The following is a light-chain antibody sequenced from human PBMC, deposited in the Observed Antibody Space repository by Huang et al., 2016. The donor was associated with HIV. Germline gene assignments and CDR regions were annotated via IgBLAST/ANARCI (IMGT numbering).Light chain of an antibody. CDR1: QGISSS. J-gene: IGKJ1*01. CDR2: GAS. CDR3: QQLDTYPWT. Sequence: IQLTQSPSSLSASVGDRVTITCRASQGISSSLAWYLQKPGKAPNLLIYGASTLQSGVPSRFSGSGFGTDFALTISSLQPEDFATYYCQQLDTYPWTFGQGTKVEIK. V-gene: IGKV1-9*01.